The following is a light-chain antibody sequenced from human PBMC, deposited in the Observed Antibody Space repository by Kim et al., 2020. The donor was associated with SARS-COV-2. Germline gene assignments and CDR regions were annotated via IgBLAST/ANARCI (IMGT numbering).Light chain of an antibody. CDR1: QTVCSSY. CDR3: QQYCSSLPDT. CDR2: GAS. J-gene: IGKJ2*01. Sequence: WGRATHACRTSQTVCSSYLAWYQQKTGHAPPLLLYGASSRATCIPDRFIGSGSWTKFTPTTSRLEPGEFAVYYCQQYCSSLPDTFGQGTKLEI. V-gene: IGKV3-20*01.